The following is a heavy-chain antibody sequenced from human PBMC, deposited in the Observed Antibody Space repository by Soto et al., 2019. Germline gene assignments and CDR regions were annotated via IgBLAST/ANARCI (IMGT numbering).Heavy chain of an antibody. CDR3: ARDDFGVVATLVSRALNWFDP. CDR1: GGTFSSYT. Sequence: SVKVSCKASGGTFSSYTSSWGRQAPGQGLEWMGRIIPILGIANYAQKFQGRVTITADKSTSTAYMELSSLRSEDTAVYYCARDDFGVVATLVSRALNWFDPWGQGTLVTVSS. CDR2: IIPILGIA. D-gene: IGHD3-3*01. V-gene: IGHV1-69*04. J-gene: IGHJ5*02.